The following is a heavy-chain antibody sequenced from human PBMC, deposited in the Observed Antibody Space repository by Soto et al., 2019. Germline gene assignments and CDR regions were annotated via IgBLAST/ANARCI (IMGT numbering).Heavy chain of an antibody. CDR3: ARDFQQLSAYGMDV. CDR2: ISTYNGYT. V-gene: IGHV1-18*01. Sequence: ASVKVSCKASGYTFINYGISWVRQAPGQGLEWMGWISTYNGYTKYAQEFQGRVTMTTDSPTSTAYMDLNSLRAEDTAVYYCARDFQQLSAYGMDVWGQGTTVTVSS. D-gene: IGHD6-13*01. CDR1: GYTFINYG. J-gene: IGHJ6*02.